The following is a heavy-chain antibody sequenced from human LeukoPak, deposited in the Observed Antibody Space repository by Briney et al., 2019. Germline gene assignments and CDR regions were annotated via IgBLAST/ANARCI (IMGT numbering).Heavy chain of an antibody. Sequence: GASVKVSCKASGYTFTGYYMHWVRQAPGQGLEWMGWINPNSGGTNYAQKFQGRVTMTRDTSISTVYMELSRLRSDDTAVYYCARASTELTDAFDYWGQGTLVTVSS. D-gene: IGHD4-23*01. V-gene: IGHV1-2*02. J-gene: IGHJ4*02. CDR3: ARASTELTDAFDY. CDR2: INPNSGGT. CDR1: GYTFTGYY.